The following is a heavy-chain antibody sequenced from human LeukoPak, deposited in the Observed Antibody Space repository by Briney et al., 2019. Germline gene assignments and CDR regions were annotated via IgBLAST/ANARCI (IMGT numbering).Heavy chain of an antibody. Sequence: SETLSLTCAVSDDSFSSHYWTWIRQPPGKGLEWIGYISYIGSTNYDPSLKSRVTISIDTSKNQFSLKLTSVTAADTAVYYCARDLVTVTKGFDIWGQGTVVSVSS. CDR1: DDSFSSHY. CDR3: ARDLVTVTKGFDI. J-gene: IGHJ3*02. V-gene: IGHV4-59*11. D-gene: IGHD4-17*01. CDR2: ISYIGST.